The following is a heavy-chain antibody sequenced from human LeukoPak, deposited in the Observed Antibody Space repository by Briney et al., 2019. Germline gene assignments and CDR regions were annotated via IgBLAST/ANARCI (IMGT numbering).Heavy chain of an antibody. CDR3: ARSHGTTGTTSRYYYGMDV. V-gene: IGHV1-69*04. CDR2: IIPILGIA. CDR1: GGTFSSYA. Sequence: GASVKVSCKASGGTFSSYAISWVRQAPGQGLEWMGRIIPILGIANYAQKFQGRVTITADKSTSTAYMELSSLRSEDTAVYYCARSHGTTGTTSRYYYGMDVWGKGTTVTVSS. J-gene: IGHJ6*04. D-gene: IGHD1-1*01.